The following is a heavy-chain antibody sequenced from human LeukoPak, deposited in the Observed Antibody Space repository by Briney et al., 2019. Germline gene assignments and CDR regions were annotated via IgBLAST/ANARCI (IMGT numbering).Heavy chain of an antibody. D-gene: IGHD6-19*01. CDR3: ARLTWLDFDY. CDR1: GFTFSTYE. J-gene: IGHJ4*02. V-gene: IGHV3-48*03. Sequence: GGSLRLSCAASGFTFSTYEMNWVRQAPGKGLEWVSYISTRATTIYYADSVKGRFTISRDNAKNSLYLQMNSLRAEDTAVYYGARLTWLDFDYWGQGTLVTVSS. CDR2: ISTRATTI.